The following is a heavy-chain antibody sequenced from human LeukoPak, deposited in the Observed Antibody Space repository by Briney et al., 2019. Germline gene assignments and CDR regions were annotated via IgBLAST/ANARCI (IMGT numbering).Heavy chain of an antibody. CDR2: VYYSGST. D-gene: IGHD3-16*01. V-gene: IGHV4-59*11. CDR1: GGSISGPY. Sequence: SETLSLTCTVSGGSISGPYWSWVRQPPGKGLGWIGDVYYSGSTHQTPSLKSRVTISVDTSKNQFSLKLRSVTAADTAVYYCARVMGDLASLYHMDVWGKGTTVTVSS. CDR3: ARVMGDLASLYHMDV. J-gene: IGHJ6*03.